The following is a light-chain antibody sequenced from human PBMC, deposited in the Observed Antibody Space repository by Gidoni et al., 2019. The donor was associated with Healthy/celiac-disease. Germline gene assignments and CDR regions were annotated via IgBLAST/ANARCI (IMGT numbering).Light chain of an antibody. J-gene: IGLJ3*02. CDR3: CSYAGSHWV. CDR2: EGS. CDR1: SSDVGSYNL. Sequence: QSALTQPASVSGSPGQSITISCTGNSSDVGSYNLVSWYQQHPGKAPKLLIYEGSKRPSGVSNRFSGSKSGNTASLTISGLQAEDEADYYCCSYAGSHWVFGGGTKLTVL. V-gene: IGLV2-23*01.